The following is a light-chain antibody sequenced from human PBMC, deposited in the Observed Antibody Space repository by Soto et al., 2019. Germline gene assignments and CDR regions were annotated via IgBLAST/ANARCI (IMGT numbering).Light chain of an antibody. CDR1: QTISSW. V-gene: IGKV1-5*03. CDR2: KAS. CDR3: QQYFSAPLT. Sequence: IQLTQSPSSLSASVGDRVTITCRASQTISSWLAWYQQKPGKAPKLLIYKASTLKSGVPSRFSGSGSGTDFTLTINSLQAEDVAVYYCQQYFSAPLTFGGGTKVDIK. J-gene: IGKJ4*01.